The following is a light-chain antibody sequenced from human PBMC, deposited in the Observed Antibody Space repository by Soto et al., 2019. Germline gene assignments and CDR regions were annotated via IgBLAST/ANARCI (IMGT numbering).Light chain of an antibody. CDR3: SSYTSSSTLRV. CDR1: SSDVGGYNY. Sequence: QSALTQPASVSGSPGQSITISCTGTSSDVGGYNYVSWYQQHPGKAPKLMIYDVSNRPSGVSNRFSGSKSGNTASLTISGLQADDVADYYCSSYTSSSTLRVFGTGTKVTVL. CDR2: DVS. J-gene: IGLJ1*01. V-gene: IGLV2-14*01.